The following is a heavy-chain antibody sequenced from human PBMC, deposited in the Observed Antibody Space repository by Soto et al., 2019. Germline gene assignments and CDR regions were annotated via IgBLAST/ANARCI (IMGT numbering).Heavy chain of an antibody. CDR3: AREYGDQNWLDP. Sequence: QVQLQESGPGLVKPSQTLSLTCSVSGFSISSGGYYWGWIRQPPGKGLEWIGYSYYIGSTYYNPSLKSRLSISLDTSKNQFSLRLSSVTAADTAIYYCAREYGDQNWLDPWGQGTLVTVSS. D-gene: IGHD4-17*01. V-gene: IGHV4-31*03. J-gene: IGHJ5*02. CDR2: SYYIGST. CDR1: GFSISSGGYY.